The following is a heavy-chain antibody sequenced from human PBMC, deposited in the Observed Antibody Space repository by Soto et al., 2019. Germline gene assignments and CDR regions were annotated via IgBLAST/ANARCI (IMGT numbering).Heavy chain of an antibody. J-gene: IGHJ4*02. V-gene: IGHV5-51*01. CDR2: IYPGDSDT. CDR1: GYGYTVYL. Sequence: GEALKISCKGYGYGYTVYLIVWVRQMPAKGLEWMGIIYPGDSDTRYSPSFQGQVSISADKSINTAYLQWSSLKASDTAIYYCARGDSSGLEEFWGQGTPVTFSS. CDR3: ARGDSSGLEEF. D-gene: IGHD3-22*01.